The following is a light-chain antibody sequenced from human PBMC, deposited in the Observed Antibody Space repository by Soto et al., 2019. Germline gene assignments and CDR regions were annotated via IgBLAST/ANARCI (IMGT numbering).Light chain of an antibody. V-gene: IGKV3-11*01. CDR3: QQRSSWPPMYT. CDR1: QRVSSY. Sequence: EIVLTQSPATLSLSPGERATLSCRASQRVSSYLAWFQQKPSQAPRLLIYDTSNRATGIPARFSGSGSGTDFTLTISSLEPEDFAVYYCQQRSSWPPMYTFGQGTRLDIK. J-gene: IGKJ2*01. CDR2: DTS.